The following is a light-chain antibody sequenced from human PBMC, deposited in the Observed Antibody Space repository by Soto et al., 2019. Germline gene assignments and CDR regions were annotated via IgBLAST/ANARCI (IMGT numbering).Light chain of an antibody. J-gene: IGLJ1*01. Sequence: QSVLTQPASVSGSPGQSITISCTGTSSDVGAYIYVSWYQQHPGKAPKFLIYEVSKRPSGVSDRFSGSKSGNTASLTISGLQAEDEADYYCTSYTSSSTYVFGTGTKVTV. CDR1: SSDVGAYIY. CDR3: TSYTSSSTYV. CDR2: EVS. V-gene: IGLV2-14*01.